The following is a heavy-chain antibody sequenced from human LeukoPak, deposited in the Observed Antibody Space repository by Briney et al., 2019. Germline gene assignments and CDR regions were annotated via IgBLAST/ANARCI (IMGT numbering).Heavy chain of an antibody. CDR2: IYPGDSHT. Sequence: GASLQISCKGSGYNFITYWIAWVRQMPGKGLEWMGIIYPGDSHTRYSPSFQGQVTISADKSISTAYLQWSSLKASDTAMYYCARLPPRNDYYSSQPGPSFDSWGQGTLVTVSS. V-gene: IGHV5-51*01. J-gene: IGHJ4*02. D-gene: IGHD3-10*01. CDR1: GYNFITYW. CDR3: ARLPPRNDYYSSQPGPSFDS.